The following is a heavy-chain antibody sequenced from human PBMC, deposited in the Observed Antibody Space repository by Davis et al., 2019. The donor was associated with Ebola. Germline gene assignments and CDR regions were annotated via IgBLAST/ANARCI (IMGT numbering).Heavy chain of an antibody. J-gene: IGHJ6*02. V-gene: IGHV1-2*04. CDR2: INPNSGGT. CDR1: GYTFTGYY. Sequence: ASVKVSCKASGYTFTGYYMHWVRQAPGQGLEWMGWINPNSGGTNYAQKFQGWVTMTRDTSISTAYMELSRLRSDDTAVYYCARDRPSAVADSYYYGMDVWGQGTTVTVSS. CDR3: ARDRPSAVADSYYYGMDV. D-gene: IGHD6-19*01.